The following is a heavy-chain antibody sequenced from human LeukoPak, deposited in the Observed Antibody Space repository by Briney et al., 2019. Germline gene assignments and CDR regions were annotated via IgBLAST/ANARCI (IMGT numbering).Heavy chain of an antibody. Sequence: GGSLRLSCAASGFTFSSYGMHWVRQAPGKGLEWVAVISYDGSNKYYADSVKGRFTISRDNSKSTLYLQMNSLRAEDTAVYYCARDLRTVTTQRDYWGQGTLVTVSS. J-gene: IGHJ4*02. CDR2: ISYDGSNK. CDR3: ARDLRTVTTQRDY. CDR1: GFTFSSYG. D-gene: IGHD4-17*01. V-gene: IGHV3-30*19.